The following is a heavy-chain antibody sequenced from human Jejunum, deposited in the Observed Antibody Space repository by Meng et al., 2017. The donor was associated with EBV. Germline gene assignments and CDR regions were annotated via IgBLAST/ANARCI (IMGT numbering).Heavy chain of an antibody. CDR3: ARDYSDSSRQGY. CDR1: GYTFTGYF. CDR2: INPNSGGT. D-gene: IGHD3-22*01. V-gene: IGHV1-2*06. Sequence: QVQLVQSGAEVKQHGASVRVSCKASGYTFTGYFIHWVRQAPGQGLEWMGRINPNSGGTSYAQKFQGRVTMTRDTSIITAYMELSRLGSDDTAVYYCARDYSDSSRQGYWGQGTLVTVSS. J-gene: IGHJ4*02.